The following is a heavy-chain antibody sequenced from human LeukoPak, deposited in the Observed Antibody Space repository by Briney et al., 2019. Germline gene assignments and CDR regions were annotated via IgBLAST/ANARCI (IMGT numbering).Heavy chain of an antibody. V-gene: IGHV1-24*01. D-gene: IGHD2-21*02. J-gene: IGHJ2*01. CDR2: FDPEDGET. CDR1: GYTLTELS. CDR3: ATSLTVVVTAHWYSDL. Sequence: ASVKVSCKVSGYTLTELSMQWVRQAPGKGLEWMGGFDPEDGETIYAQKFQGRVTMTEDTSTDTAYMELSSLRSEDTAVYYCATSLTVVVTAHWYSDLWGRGTLVTVSS.